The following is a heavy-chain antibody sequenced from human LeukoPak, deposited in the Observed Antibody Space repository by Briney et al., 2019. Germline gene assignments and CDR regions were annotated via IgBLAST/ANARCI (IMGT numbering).Heavy chain of an antibody. CDR2: VSGRADMT. Sequence: GGSLRLSCAASGFTFSSHAMSWVRQAPGKGLQWVSAVSGRADMTYYADSVKGRFTISRDNSENTLYLQMNSLRAEDTAIYYCAKESPYASGSRNYYFDYWGQGTLVTVSS. D-gene: IGHD3-10*01. CDR3: AKESPYASGSRNYYFDY. V-gene: IGHV3-23*01. CDR1: GFTFSSHA. J-gene: IGHJ4*02.